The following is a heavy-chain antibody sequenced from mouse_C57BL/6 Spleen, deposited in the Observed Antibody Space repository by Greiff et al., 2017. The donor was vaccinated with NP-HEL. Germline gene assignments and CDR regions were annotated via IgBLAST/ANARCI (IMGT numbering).Heavy chain of an antibody. V-gene: IGHV1-18*01. CDR2: INPNNGGT. D-gene: IGHD4-1*01. J-gene: IGHJ4*01. Sequence: VQLQQSGPELVKPGASVKIPCKASGYTFTDYNMDWVKQSHGKSLEWIGDINPNNGGTIYNQKFKGKATLTVDKSSSTAYMELRSLTSEDTAVYYCARGDWDEDYAMDYWGQGTSVTVSS. CDR1: GYTFTDYN. CDR3: ARGDWDEDYAMDY.